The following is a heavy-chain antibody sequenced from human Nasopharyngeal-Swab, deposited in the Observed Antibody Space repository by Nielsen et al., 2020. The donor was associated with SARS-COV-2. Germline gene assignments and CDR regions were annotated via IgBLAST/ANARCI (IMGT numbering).Heavy chain of an antibody. CDR2: IYYSGST. D-gene: IGHD1-26*01. CDR3: ARTYSGNYYPNFDY. J-gene: IGHJ4*02. Sequence: SETLSLTCTVSGGSISSYYWSWIRQPPGKGLEWIGYIYYSGSTNYNPSLKSRVTISVDTSKNQFSLKLSSVTAADTAVYYCARTYSGNYYPNFDYWGQGTLVTVSS. CDR1: GGSISSYY. V-gene: IGHV4-59*13.